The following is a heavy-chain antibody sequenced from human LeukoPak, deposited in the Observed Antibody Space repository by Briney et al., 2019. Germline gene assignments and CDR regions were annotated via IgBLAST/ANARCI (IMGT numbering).Heavy chain of an antibody. J-gene: IGHJ5*02. V-gene: IGHV3-33*06. CDR3: AKAAPDIELLWFGESPLDP. D-gene: IGHD3-10*01. CDR1: GFTFSSYG. CDR2: IWYDGSNK. Sequence: PGRSLRLSCAASGFTFSSYGMHWVRQAPGKGLEWVAVIWYDGSNKYYADSAKGRFTISRDNSKNTLYLQMNSLRAEDTAVYYCAKAAPDIELLWFGESPLDPWGQGTLVTVSS.